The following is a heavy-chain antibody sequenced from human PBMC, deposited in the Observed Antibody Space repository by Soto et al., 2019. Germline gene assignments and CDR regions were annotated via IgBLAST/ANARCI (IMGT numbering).Heavy chain of an antibody. CDR3: ATADLTGYYIFAFDI. J-gene: IGHJ3*02. V-gene: IGHV4-31*03. Sequence: QVQLQESGPGLVKPSQTLSLTCTVSGGSISSGGYYWSWIRQHPGKRLEWIGYIYYSGSTYYNPSLKSRVTISVDTSKNQFSLKLSSVTAADTAVYYCATADLTGYYIFAFDIWGQGTMVTVSS. D-gene: IGHD3-9*01. CDR2: IYYSGST. CDR1: GGSISSGGYY.